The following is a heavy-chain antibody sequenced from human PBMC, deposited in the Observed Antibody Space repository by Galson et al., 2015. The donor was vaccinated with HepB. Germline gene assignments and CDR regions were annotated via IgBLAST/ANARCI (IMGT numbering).Heavy chain of an antibody. D-gene: IGHD3-10*01. Sequence: SLRLSCAASGFTFSSYAMSWVRQAPGKGLEWVSAISGSGGSTYYADSVKGRFTISRDNSKNTLYLQMNSLRAEDTAVYYCAKGESPYYYYGMDVWGQGTTVTVSS. CDR2: ISGSGGST. J-gene: IGHJ6*02. V-gene: IGHV3-23*01. CDR1: GFTFSSYA. CDR3: AKGESPYYYYGMDV.